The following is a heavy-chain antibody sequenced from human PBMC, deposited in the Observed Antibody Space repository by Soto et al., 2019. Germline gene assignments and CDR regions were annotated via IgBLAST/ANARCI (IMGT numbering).Heavy chain of an antibody. V-gene: IGHV1-8*01. D-gene: IGHD2-15*01. CDR3: ASGGGDYCSGGCCSGLIYYYYYMDV. CDR2: MNPNSGNT. CDR1: GYTFSSYD. J-gene: IGHJ6*03. Sequence: VKVSCKASGYTFSSYDINWVRQATGQGLEWMGWMNPNSGNTGYAQKFQGRVTMTRNTSISTAYMELSSLRSEDTAVYYCASGGGDYCSGGCCSGLIYYYYYMDVWGKGTTVTVSS.